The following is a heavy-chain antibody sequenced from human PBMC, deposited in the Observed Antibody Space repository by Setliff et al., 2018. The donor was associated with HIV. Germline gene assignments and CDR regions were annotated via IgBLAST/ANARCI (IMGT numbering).Heavy chain of an antibody. V-gene: IGHV3-49*04. Sequence: GGSLRLSCTASGFSFGDFALNWVRQAPGKGLEWIGFIRTKAHGGTTEYAASVRGRFTISRDDSKSIAYLQMNSLKTEDTAVYYCTRDNYDSSGHSTEEHFQHWGQGTLVTVSS. CDR3: TRDNYDSSGHSTEEHFQH. J-gene: IGHJ1*01. D-gene: IGHD3-22*01. CDR2: IRTKAHGGTT. CDR1: GFSFGDFA.